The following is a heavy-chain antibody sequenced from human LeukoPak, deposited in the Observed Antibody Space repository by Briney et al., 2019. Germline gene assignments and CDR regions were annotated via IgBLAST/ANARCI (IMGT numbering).Heavy chain of an antibody. CDR1: GFTFSGSA. V-gene: IGHV3-73*01. D-gene: IGHD6-19*01. CDR3: TRGGHREWLAKSDYYYGMDV. Sequence: GGSLRLSCAASGFTFSGSAMHWVRQASGKGLEWVGRIRSKANSYATAYAASVKGRFTISRDDSKNTAYLQMNSLKTEDTAVYYCTRGGHREWLAKSDYYYGMDVWGQRTTVTVSS. J-gene: IGHJ6*02. CDR2: IRSKANSYAT.